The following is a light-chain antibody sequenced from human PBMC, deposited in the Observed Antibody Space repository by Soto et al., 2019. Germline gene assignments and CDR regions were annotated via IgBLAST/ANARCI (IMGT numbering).Light chain of an antibody. J-gene: IGKJ1*01. V-gene: IGKV3-15*01. CDR1: QGIGDT. CDR2: DTS. CDR3: HQRQSWPRT. Sequence: EIVLTQSPGTLSLSPGERATLSCRASQGIGDTLAWYQHKPGQTPRLLIYDTSARATGVPARFSGSRSGPEFTLTINSLQSEDFAVYYCHQRQSWPRTFGQGTKVDIK.